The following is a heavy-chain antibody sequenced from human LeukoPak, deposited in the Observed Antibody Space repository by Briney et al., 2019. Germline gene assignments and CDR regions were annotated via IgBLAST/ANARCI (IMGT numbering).Heavy chain of an antibody. CDR1: GFTFSSYW. Sequence: PGGSLRLSCAASGFTFSSYWMHWVRQAPGKGLVWVARFNGDGSRTSYADSVKGRFTISRGNAKNTLYLQMNSLRDDDTAVYYCARAGYTYGFDYWGQGTLVTVSS. D-gene: IGHD5-18*01. J-gene: IGHJ4*02. V-gene: IGHV3-74*01. CDR3: ARAGYTYGFDY. CDR2: FNGDGSRT.